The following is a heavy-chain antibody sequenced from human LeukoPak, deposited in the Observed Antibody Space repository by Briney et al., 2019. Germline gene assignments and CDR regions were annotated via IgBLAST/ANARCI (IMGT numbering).Heavy chain of an antibody. J-gene: IGHJ4*02. Sequence: GGSLRLSCTASGFTFSSYGMHWVRQAPGKGPEWVAVISYDGSNKYYADSVKGRFTISRDNSKNTLYVQMNSLRAEDTAVYYCARDPAKFWSGHDYWGQGTLVTVSS. V-gene: IGHV3-30*03. D-gene: IGHD3-3*01. CDR2: ISYDGSNK. CDR3: ARDPAKFWSGHDY. CDR1: GFTFSSYG.